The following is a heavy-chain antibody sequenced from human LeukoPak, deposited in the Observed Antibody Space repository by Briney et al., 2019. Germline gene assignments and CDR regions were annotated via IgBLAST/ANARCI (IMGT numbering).Heavy chain of an antibody. Sequence: GGSLRLSCVASGFSISNYWMTWVRQAPGKGLEWVANIKQDGSEKNYVDSVKGRFTISRDNAKNSLYLQMNSLRAEDTAVYYCARWSSSGWNWVDYWGQGTLVTVSS. J-gene: IGHJ5*01. CDR3: ARWSSSGWNWVDY. D-gene: IGHD6-19*01. CDR1: GFSISNYW. CDR2: IKQDGSEK. V-gene: IGHV3-7*03.